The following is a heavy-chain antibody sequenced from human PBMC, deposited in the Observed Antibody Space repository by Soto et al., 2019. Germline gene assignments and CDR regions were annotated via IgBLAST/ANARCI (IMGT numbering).Heavy chain of an antibody. CDR2: ISASGAYT. CDR3: AKEVIAARPYYFDH. J-gene: IGHJ4*02. CDR1: GFTFNNYA. V-gene: IGHV3-23*01. D-gene: IGHD6-6*01. Sequence: GSLRLSCAASGFTFNNYAVSWARQTPGKGLEWVATISASGAYTFYADSVKGRFTISRDNSQNTLFLHMRSLRAGDTATYYCAKEVIAARPYYFDHWGQGTLVTVS.